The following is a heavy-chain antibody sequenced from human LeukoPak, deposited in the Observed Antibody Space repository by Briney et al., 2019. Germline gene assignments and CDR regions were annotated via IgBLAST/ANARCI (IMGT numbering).Heavy chain of an antibody. CDR3: ARYCSGGSCYPTTGYYYYYGMDV. D-gene: IGHD2-15*01. CDR2: IYSGGST. CDR1: GFTVSSNY. J-gene: IGHJ6*02. V-gene: IGHV3-66*01. Sequence: GGSLRLSCAASGFTVSSNYMSWVRQAPGKGREWVSVIYSGGSTYYADTVKGRFTISRDNSKNTLYLQMNSLRAEDTAVYYCARYCSGGSCYPTTGYYYYYGMDVWGQGTTVTVSS.